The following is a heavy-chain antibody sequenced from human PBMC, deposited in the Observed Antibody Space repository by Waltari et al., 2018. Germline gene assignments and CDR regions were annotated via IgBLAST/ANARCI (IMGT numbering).Heavy chain of an antibody. CDR3: AKGPYCSSTSCYGFDY. CDR1: GFTFSSYA. Sequence: EVQLVESGGGLVQPGGSLRLSCAASGFTFSSYAMSWVRQAPGKGLEWVSAIRGSGGSTYYADSVKGRFTISRDNSKNTLYLQMNSLRAEDTAVYYCAKGPYCSSTSCYGFDYWGQGTLVTVSS. D-gene: IGHD2-2*01. V-gene: IGHV3-23*04. J-gene: IGHJ4*02. CDR2: IRGSGGST.